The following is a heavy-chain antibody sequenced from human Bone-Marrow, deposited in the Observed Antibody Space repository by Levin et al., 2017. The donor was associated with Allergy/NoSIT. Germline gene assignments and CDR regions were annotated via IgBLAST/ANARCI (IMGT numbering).Heavy chain of an antibody. D-gene: IGHD2-2*01. CDR2: ISSSGSTI. Sequence: GGSLRLSCAASGFTFSDYYMSWIRQAPGKGLEWVSYISSSGSTIYYADSVKGRFTVSRDNAKNSLYLEMNSLRAEDTAVYFCAGDCRSTSCYGYLDSWGQGTLVTVSS. J-gene: IGHJ4*02. CDR3: AGDCRSTSCYGYLDS. CDR1: GFTFSDYY. V-gene: IGHV3-11*01.